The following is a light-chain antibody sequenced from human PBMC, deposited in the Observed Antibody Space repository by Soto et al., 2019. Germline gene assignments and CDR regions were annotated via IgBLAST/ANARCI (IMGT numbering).Light chain of an antibody. J-gene: IGKJ1*01. CDR1: QSVSRN. V-gene: IGKV3-15*01. CDR3: QHHNNWPPGT. Sequence: EIVMTQSPATLSVSPGERATLSCRASQSVSRNLAWYQQKPGQAPRLLVYLTSTRATDFPDRFSGSGSGTEFTLTISSLQSEDFAVYYCQHHNNWPPGTFGQGTKVEVK. CDR2: LTS.